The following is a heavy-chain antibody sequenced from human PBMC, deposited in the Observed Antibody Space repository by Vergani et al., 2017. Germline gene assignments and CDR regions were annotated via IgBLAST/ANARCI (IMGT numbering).Heavy chain of an antibody. V-gene: IGHV3-33*08. CDR2: IWYDGSNK. D-gene: IGHD1-26*01. Sequence: VQLVESGGGLVKPGGSLRLSCAASGFTFSSYGMHWVRQAPGKGLEWVAVIWYDGSNKYYADSVKGRFTISRDNSKNTLYLQMNSLRAEDTAVYYCASQSPSPRTAAIVGAITWGQGTLVTVSS. CDR3: ASQSPSPRTAAIVGAIT. J-gene: IGHJ5*02. CDR1: GFTFSSYG.